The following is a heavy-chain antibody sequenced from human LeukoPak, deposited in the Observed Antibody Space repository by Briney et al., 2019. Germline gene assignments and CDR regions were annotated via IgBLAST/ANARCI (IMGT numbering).Heavy chain of an antibody. Sequence: ASVKVSCKASGGTFSSYAISWVRQAPGQGLEWMGWISAYNGNTNYAQKLQGRVTMTTDTSTSTAYMELRSLRSDDTAVYYCARDRIYYYDSSGYAEDAFDIWGQGTMVTVSS. V-gene: IGHV1-18*01. D-gene: IGHD3-22*01. CDR2: ISAYNGNT. CDR3: ARDRIYYYDSSGYAEDAFDI. CDR1: GGTFSSYA. J-gene: IGHJ3*02.